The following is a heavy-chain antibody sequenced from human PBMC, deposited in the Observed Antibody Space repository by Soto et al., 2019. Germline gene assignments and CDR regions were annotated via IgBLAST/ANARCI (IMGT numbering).Heavy chain of an antibody. CDR2: IKQDGSEK. CDR1: GFTFSSYW. CDR3: AKDMKWGGMTTIHYFDS. Sequence: PWGSLRLSCATSGFTFSSYWMSWVRQAPGKGLEWVANIKQDGSEKYYVDSVKGRFTISRDNAKNSLFLQMNSLRPEDTALYYCAKDMKWGGMTTIHYFDSWGQGTQVTVSS. V-gene: IGHV3-7*05. D-gene: IGHD4-17*01. J-gene: IGHJ4*02.